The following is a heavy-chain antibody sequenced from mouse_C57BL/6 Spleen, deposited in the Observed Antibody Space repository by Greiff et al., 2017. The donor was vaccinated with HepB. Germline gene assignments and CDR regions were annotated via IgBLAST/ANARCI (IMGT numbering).Heavy chain of an antibody. V-gene: IGHV1-20*01. CDR3: ARWTTVVPLDY. D-gene: IGHD1-1*01. J-gene: IGHJ2*01. CDR2: INPCNGDT. Sequence: EVQLQQSGPELVKPGDSVKISCKASGYAFTGYFMNWVMQSHGKGLEWIGRINPCNGDTFYNQKFKGKATLTVDKSSSTAHMELRSLTSEDSAVYECARWTTVVPLDYWGQGTTLTVSS. CDR1: GYAFTGYF.